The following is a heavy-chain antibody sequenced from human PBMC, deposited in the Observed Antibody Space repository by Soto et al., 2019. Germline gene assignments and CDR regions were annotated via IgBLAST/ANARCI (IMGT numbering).Heavy chain of an antibody. V-gene: IGHV3-48*03. CDR2: VSPDGSAV. CDR1: GFTFSNYE. J-gene: IGHJ5*02. Sequence: GGSLRLSFSGPGFTFSNYEMSWVRQAPGKGLEWVSSVSPDGSAVFYADSVKGRFTISRDNAKSSLYLRMNSLRAEDTAVYYCASLWGRQLWLPPPWGQGTLVTVSS. CDR3: ASLWGRQLWLPPP. D-gene: IGHD5-18*01.